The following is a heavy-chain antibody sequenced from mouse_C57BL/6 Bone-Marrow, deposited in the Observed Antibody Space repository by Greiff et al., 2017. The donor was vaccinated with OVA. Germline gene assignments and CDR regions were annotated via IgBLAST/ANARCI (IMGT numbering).Heavy chain of an antibody. J-gene: IGHJ4*01. Sequence: VQLQQSDAELVKPGASVKISCKVSGYTFTDPTIHWMKQRPEQGLEWIGYIYPRDGSTKYNEKFKGTATLTADKSSSTAYIQLKSLTSEDSAFYFCARPTVVLHYYAMDYWGQGTSVTVSS. CDR3: ARPTVVLHYYAMDY. V-gene: IGHV1-78*01. CDR1: GYTFTDPT. D-gene: IGHD1-1*01. CDR2: IYPRDGST.